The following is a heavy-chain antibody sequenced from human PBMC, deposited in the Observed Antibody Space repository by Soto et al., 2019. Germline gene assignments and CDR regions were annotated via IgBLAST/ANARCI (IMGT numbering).Heavy chain of an antibody. D-gene: IGHD6-6*01. CDR1: GGTFSSYA. V-gene: IGHV1-69*01. J-gene: IGHJ3*02. CDR2: IIPSFGTA. CDR3: AREGRRGSSPSQVDAFDI. Sequence: QVQLVQSGAEVKKPGSSVKVSCKASGGTFSSYAISWVRQAPGQGLEWMGGIIPSFGTANYAQKFQGRVTITADESTSTAYMELSSLRSEDTAVYYWAREGRRGSSPSQVDAFDIWGQGTMVTVSS.